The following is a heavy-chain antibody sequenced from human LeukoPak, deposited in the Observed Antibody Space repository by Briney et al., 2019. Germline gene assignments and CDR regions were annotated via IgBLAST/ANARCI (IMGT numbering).Heavy chain of an antibody. CDR1: GGSISSGDYY. J-gene: IGHJ5*02. D-gene: IGHD3-10*01. Sequence: PSETLSLTCTVSGGSISSGDYYWSWIRRPPGKGLEWIGYISYSGSTYYNPSLKGPVTISVDTSKNQFSLKLSSVTAADTAVYYCARWYYYGSGPYNWFDPWGQGTLVTVSS. CDR2: ISYSGST. CDR3: ARWYYYGSGPYNWFDP. V-gene: IGHV4-30-4*01.